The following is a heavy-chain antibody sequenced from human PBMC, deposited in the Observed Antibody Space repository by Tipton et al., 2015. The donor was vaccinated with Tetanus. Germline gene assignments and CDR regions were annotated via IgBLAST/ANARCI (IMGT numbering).Heavy chain of an antibody. Sequence: VKPSETLSLICTVSGGSMNSYYWSWIRQPPGKGLEWIGYIYYTGSTNYNPSLKSGVTISLDTSKNQFSLKLTSVSAADTAAYYCARLTGHSMDVVDYYYFGMDVWGQGTKVTVSS. CDR3: ARLTGHSMDVVDYYYFGMDV. V-gene: IGHV4-59*01. CDR2: IYYTGST. J-gene: IGHJ6*02. CDR1: GGSMNSYY. D-gene: IGHD2-21*01.